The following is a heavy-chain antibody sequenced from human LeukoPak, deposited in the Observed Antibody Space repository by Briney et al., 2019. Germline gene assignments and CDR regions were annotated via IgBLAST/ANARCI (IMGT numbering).Heavy chain of an antibody. J-gene: IGHJ3*02. Sequence: SETLSLTCTVSGGSISSGGYYWSWIRQHPGKGLEWIVYIYYSGSTYYNPSLKSRVTISVDTSKNQFSLKLSSVTAADTAVYYCARGDSSSRYRTFDIWGQGTMVTVSS. V-gene: IGHV4-31*03. CDR1: GGSISSGGYY. D-gene: IGHD6-13*01. CDR2: IYYSGST. CDR3: ARGDSSSRYRTFDI.